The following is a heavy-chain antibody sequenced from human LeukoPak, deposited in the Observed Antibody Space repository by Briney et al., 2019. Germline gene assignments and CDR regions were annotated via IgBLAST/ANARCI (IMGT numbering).Heavy chain of an antibody. CDR1: GFTFSSYS. D-gene: IGHD5-18*01. J-gene: IGHJ6*03. V-gene: IGHV3-21*01. Sequence: PGGSLRLSCAASGFTFSSYSMNWVRQAPGKGLEWVSSISSSSSYIYYADSVKGRFTISRDNAKNSLYLQMNSLRAEDTAVYYCARGSYGNYYMDVWGKGTTVTVSS. CDR3: ARGSYGNYYMDV. CDR2: ISSSSSYI.